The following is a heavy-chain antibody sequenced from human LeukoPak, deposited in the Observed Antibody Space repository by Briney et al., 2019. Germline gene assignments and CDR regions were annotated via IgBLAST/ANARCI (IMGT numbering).Heavy chain of an antibody. D-gene: IGHD3-3*01. CDR2: ISAYNGNT. CDR3: ARATRFLEWLSIYYFDY. Sequence: ASVKVSCKASGYTFTSYGISWVRQAPGQGLEWMGWISAYNGNTNYAQKLQGRVTMTTDTSTSTAYMELRSLRSDDTAVYYCARATRFLEWLSIYYFDYWGQGTLVTVSS. CDR1: GYTFTSYG. J-gene: IGHJ4*02. V-gene: IGHV1-18*01.